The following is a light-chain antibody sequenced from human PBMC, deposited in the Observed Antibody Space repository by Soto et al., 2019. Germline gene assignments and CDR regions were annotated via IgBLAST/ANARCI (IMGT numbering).Light chain of an antibody. CDR1: SGLSSHA. CDR3: QTWSLGTGWV. Sequence: QPVLTQSPSASASLGDSVKLTCTLTSGLSSHAIAWHQQRPEKGPRYLMKLNSDGSHTKGDGIPDRFSGSSSGAERYLSISSLQSEDEADYYCQTWSLGTGWVFGGGTKLTVL. V-gene: IGLV4-69*02. J-gene: IGLJ3*02. CDR2: LNSDGSH.